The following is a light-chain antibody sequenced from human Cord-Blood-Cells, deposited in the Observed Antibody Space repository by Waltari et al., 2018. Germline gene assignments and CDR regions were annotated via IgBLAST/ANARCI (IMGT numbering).Light chain of an antibody. CDR2: EVS. J-gene: IGLJ2*01. CDR1: RSDVGVYKY. V-gene: IGLV2-8*01. CDR3: SSYAGSNNLGV. Sequence: QSALTQPPSASGSPGQSVTISCTGTRSDVGVYKYLSWYQQHPGKAPKLTIYEVSKRPSGVPDRFSGSKSGNTASLTVSGLQAEDEADYYCSSYAGSNNLGVFGGGTKLTVL.